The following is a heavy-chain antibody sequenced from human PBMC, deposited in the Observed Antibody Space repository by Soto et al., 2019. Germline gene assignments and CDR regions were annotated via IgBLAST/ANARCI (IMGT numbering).Heavy chain of an antibody. V-gene: IGHV3-30*18. J-gene: IGHJ1*01. CDR3: AKAGYYDSSGYSGYFQH. CDR1: GFTFSSYG. D-gene: IGHD3-22*01. Sequence: QVQLVESGGGVVQPGRSLRLSCAASGFTFSSYGMHWVRQAPGKGLEWVAVISYDGSNKYYADSVKGRFTISRDNSKNTLYLQMNCLRAEDTAVYYCAKAGYYDSSGYSGYFQHWGQGTLVTVSS. CDR2: ISYDGSNK.